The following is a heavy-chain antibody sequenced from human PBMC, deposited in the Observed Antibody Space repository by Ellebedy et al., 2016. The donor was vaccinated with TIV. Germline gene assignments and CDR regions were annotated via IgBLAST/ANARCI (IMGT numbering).Heavy chain of an antibody. CDR1: GGSVSSYY. D-gene: IGHD1-26*01. Sequence: MPSETLSLTCAVYGGSVSSYYWSRIRQPPGKGLEWTGEINHSGSTKYTNYNPSLKSRVTISADTSKRQLSLKLRSVTAADTAVYYCARRYSGSSYHYFDYWGQGTLVIVSS. J-gene: IGHJ4*02. CDR2: INHSGSTKYT. CDR3: ARRYSGSSYHYFDY. V-gene: IGHV4-34*01.